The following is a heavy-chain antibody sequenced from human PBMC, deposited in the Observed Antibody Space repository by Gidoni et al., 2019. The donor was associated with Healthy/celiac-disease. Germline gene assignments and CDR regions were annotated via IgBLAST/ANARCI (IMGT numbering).Heavy chain of an antibody. D-gene: IGHD3-3*01. CDR3: ARGADYDFWSGYDYYYYYYMDV. CDR2: IYYSGST. CDR1: GGSISSYF. V-gene: IGHV4-59*01. Sequence: QVQLQESGPGLVKPSATLPSTCTLSGGSISSYFWSWIRQPPGKGLEWIGYIYYSGSTNYNPSLKSRVTISVDTSNNQFSLKLSSVTAADTAVYYCARGADYDFWSGYDYYYYYYMDVWGKGTTVTVSS. J-gene: IGHJ6*03.